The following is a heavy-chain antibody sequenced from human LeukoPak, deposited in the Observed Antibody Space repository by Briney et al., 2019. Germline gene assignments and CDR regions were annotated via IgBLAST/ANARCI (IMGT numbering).Heavy chain of an antibody. J-gene: IGHJ5*02. CDR1: GGSISSSSYY. D-gene: IGHD6-19*01. CDR3: ARKDIAVAGTLNWFDP. CDR2: IYYSGST. V-gene: IGHV4-39*01. Sequence: SETLSLTCTVSGGSISSSSYYWGWIRQPPGKGLEWIGSIYYSGSTYYNPSLKSRVTISVDTSKNQFSLKLSSVTAADTAVYYCARKDIAVAGTLNWFDPWGQGTLVTVSS.